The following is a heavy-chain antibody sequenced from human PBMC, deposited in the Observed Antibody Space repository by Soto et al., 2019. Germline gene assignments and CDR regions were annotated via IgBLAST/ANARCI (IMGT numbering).Heavy chain of an antibody. CDR2: IYYSGST. CDR1: GGSISSSSYY. J-gene: IGHJ4*02. CDR3: ARHVYSTSCYDY. Sequence: SETLSLTCTVSGGSISSSSYYWGWIRQPPGKGLEWIGSIYYSGSTYYNPSLKSRVTISVDTSKNQFSLKLSSVTAADTAVYYCARHVYSTSCYDYWGQGTLVTVSS. D-gene: IGHD2-2*01. V-gene: IGHV4-39*01.